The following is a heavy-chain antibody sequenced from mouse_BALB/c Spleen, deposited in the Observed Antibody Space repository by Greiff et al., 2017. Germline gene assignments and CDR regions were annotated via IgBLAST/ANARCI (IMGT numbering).Heavy chain of an antibody. Sequence: VQLVESAAELARPGASVKMSCKASGYTFTSYTMHWVKQRPGQGLEWIGYINPSSGYTEYNQKFKDKTTLTADKSSSTAYMQLSSLTSEDSAVYYCAIWYYAMDYWGQGTSVTVSS. D-gene: IGHD1-1*02. CDR2: INPSSGYT. V-gene: IGHV1-4*02. CDR3: AIWYYAMDY. J-gene: IGHJ4*01. CDR1: GYTFTSYT.